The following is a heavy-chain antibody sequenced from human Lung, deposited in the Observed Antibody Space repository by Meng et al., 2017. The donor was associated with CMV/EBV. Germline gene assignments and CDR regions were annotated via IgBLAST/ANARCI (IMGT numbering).Heavy chain of an antibody. J-gene: IGHJ4*02. V-gene: IGHV3-13*01. CDR2: IGTVGDT. CDR3: ARARSPTHFDY. CDR1: GFTFSTYD. Sequence: GESLKISCTASGFTFSTYDFHWVRQPTGKGLEWVSSIGTVGDTYSVGSVKGRFIISREDAKNSVYLQMNGLRDGDTGLYYCARARSPTHFDYWGQGALVTVSS.